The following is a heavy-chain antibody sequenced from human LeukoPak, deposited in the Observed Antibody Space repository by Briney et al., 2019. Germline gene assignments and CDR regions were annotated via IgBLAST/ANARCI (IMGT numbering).Heavy chain of an antibody. V-gene: IGHV3-23*01. CDR1: GLTFTTYA. CDR3: AKDFVVVPGNVNYFDY. J-gene: IGHJ4*02. CDR2: ISGSGDNT. Sequence: GGSLRLSCGASGLTFTTYAMSWVRQAPGKGLEWVSAISGSGDNTYYADSVKGRFTVSRDNSKNTLYVQMKSLRAEDTAVYYCAKDFVVVPGNVNYFDYWGQGTLVTVSS. D-gene: IGHD2-21*02.